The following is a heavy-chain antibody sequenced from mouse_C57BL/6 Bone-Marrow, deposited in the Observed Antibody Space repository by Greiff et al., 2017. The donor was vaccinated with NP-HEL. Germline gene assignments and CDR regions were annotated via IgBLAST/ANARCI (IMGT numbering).Heavy chain of an antibody. CDR2: IDPETGGT. CDR3: TRSLFLGYFDV. CDR1: GYTFTDYE. D-gene: IGHD6-2*01. Sequence: VQLQQSGAELVRPGASVTLSCKASGYTFTDYEMHWVKQTPVHGLEWIGAIDPETGGTAYNQKFKGKAILTADKSSSTAYMELRSLTSEDSAVYYCTRSLFLGYFDVWGTGTTVTVSS. J-gene: IGHJ1*03. V-gene: IGHV1-15*01.